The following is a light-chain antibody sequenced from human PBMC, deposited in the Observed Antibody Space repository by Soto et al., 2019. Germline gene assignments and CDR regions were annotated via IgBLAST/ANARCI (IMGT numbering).Light chain of an antibody. CDR1: SSDVGGYNY. CDR3: SSYAGSNIHYV. J-gene: IGLJ1*01. CDR2: EVS. Sequence: QSALTQPPSASGSPGQSVTISCTGTSSDVGGYNYVSWYQQHPGKAPKLMIYEVSKRPSGVPDRFSGSKSGNTASLTVSGLQADDAADYYCSSYAGSNIHYVFGTGTKLTVL. V-gene: IGLV2-8*01.